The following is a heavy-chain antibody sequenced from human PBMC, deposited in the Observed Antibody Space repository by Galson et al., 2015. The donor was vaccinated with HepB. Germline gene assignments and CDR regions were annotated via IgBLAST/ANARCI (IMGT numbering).Heavy chain of an antibody. D-gene: IGHD3-10*01. CDR3: ARESRMVRGVIARDAFDI. V-gene: IGHV3-7*03. CDR1: GFTFSSYW. CDR2: INEDGSEI. Sequence: SLRLSCAASGFTFSSYWMSWVRQAPGEGLEWVANINEDGSEINFVDSVKGRFTISRDNAKKSLYLQMNSLRDEDTAVYFCARESRMVRGVIARDAFDIWGQGTRVIVSS. J-gene: IGHJ3*02.